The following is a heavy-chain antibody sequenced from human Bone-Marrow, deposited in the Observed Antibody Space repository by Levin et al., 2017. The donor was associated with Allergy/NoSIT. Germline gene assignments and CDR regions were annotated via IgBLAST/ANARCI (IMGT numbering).Heavy chain of an antibody. V-gene: IGHV3-33*01. Sequence: QPGGSLRLSCAASGFIFSSYGIHWVRQAPGKGLEWVAVIWSDGNKKYYADSVKGRFTISRDNSNNTLSLQMNSLTVEDTAVYYCARDAGQLRWEDYFDCWGQGTLVTVSS. J-gene: IGHJ4*02. CDR3: ARDAGQLRWEDYFDC. CDR1: GFIFSSYG. D-gene: IGHD4-23*01. CDR2: IWSDGNKK.